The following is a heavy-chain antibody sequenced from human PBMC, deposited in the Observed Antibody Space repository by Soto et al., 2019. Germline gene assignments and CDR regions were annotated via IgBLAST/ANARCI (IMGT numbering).Heavy chain of an antibody. Sequence: QVQLQESGPGLVKPSETLSLTCTVSGDSIRSYYWNWIRQSPEKGLEWIGYIYSSGHTNYNPSLKSRVTMSLDTSKNQFSLILNSVTAADTAVYYCARDSFTAGLYFDYWGRGTLVTVSS. D-gene: IGHD2-8*02. J-gene: IGHJ4*02. CDR3: ARDSFTAGLYFDY. V-gene: IGHV4-59*01. CDR2: IYSSGHT. CDR1: GDSIRSYY.